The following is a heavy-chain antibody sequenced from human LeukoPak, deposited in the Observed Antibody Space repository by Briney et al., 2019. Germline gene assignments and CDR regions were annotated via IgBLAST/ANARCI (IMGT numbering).Heavy chain of an antibody. CDR3: ASLHHAGVTTSRVYPDY. CDR1: GGSISSSSYY. J-gene: IGHJ4*02. V-gene: IGHV4-39*01. CDR2: IYYSGST. Sequence: KPSETLSLTCTVSGGSISSSSYYWGWIRQPPVKGLEWIGSIYYSGSTYYNPSLKSRVTISVDTSKNQFSLKLSSVTAADTAVYYCASLHHAGVTTSRVYPDYWGQGTLVTVSS. D-gene: IGHD4-17*01.